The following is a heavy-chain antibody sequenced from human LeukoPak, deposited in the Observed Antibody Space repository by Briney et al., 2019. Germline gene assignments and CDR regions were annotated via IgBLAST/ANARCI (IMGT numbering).Heavy chain of an antibody. CDR3: ATDREIDPRGVDY. J-gene: IGHJ4*02. CDR2: VDPEDGET. V-gene: IGHV1-69-2*01. D-gene: IGHD2/OR15-2a*01. CDR1: GYTFTDYY. Sequence: ASVKVSCKVSGYTFTDYYMHWVQQAPGKGLEWMGFVDPEDGETIYAEKFQGRVTITADTSTDTAYMELSSLRSEDTAVYYCATDREIDPRGVDYWGQGTLVTVSS.